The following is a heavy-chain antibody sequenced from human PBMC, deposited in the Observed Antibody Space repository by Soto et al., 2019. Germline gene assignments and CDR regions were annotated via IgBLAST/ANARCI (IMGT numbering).Heavy chain of an antibody. V-gene: IGHV4-59*08. CDR1: GGSISSYY. CDR2: IFYSGSA. CDR3: ARRYSSSFDF. D-gene: IGHD6-13*01. Sequence: SETLSLTCTVSGGSISSYYWSWIRQPPGKGLEWIGYIFYSGSANYNPSLKSRVTISVDTSKNQFSLKLSSVTAADTAVYYCARRYSSSFDFWGQGTLVTVSS. J-gene: IGHJ4*02.